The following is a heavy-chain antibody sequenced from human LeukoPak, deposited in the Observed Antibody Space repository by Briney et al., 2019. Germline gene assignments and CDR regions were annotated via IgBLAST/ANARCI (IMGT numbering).Heavy chain of an antibody. CDR3: ANQLMVRGVIMSGDAFDI. CDR1: GFTFSSYA. CDR2: ISGSGGST. Sequence: GGSLRLSCAASGFTFSSYAMSWVRQAPGKGLEWVSAISGSGGSTYYADSVKGRFTISRDNSKNTLYLQMNSLRAEDTAVYYCANQLMVRGVIMSGDAFDIWGQGTMVTVSS. D-gene: IGHD3-10*01. J-gene: IGHJ3*02. V-gene: IGHV3-23*01.